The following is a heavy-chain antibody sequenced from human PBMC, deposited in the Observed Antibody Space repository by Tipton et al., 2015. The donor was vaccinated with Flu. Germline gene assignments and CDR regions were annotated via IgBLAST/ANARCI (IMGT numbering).Heavy chain of an antibody. D-gene: IGHD3-3*01. CDR2: IYTSGST. CDR3: ARHEARGHYDFWSGYYISALGAFDI. Sequence: LRLSCTVSGGSISSYYWSWIRQPAGKGLEWIGRIYTSGSTNYNPSLKSRVTMSVDTSKNQFSLKLSSVTAADTAVYYCARHEARGHYDFWSGYYISALGAFDIWGQGTMVTVSS. CDR1: GGSISSYY. V-gene: IGHV4-4*07. J-gene: IGHJ3*02.